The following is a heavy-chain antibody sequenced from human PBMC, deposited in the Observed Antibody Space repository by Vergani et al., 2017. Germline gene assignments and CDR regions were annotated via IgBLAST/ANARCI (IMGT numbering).Heavy chain of an antibody. Sequence: QLQLQESGPGLVKPSATLSLTCSVSGASIRSSNYYWGWIRPPPGKGLEWIASIYYSGSTYYNPSLKSRGTISVDTSKNQFSLKLSSVTAADTAVYFCARHSTVEWLVKLGWIDPWGQGILVTVSS. CDR2: IYYSGST. J-gene: IGHJ5*02. D-gene: IGHD6-19*01. V-gene: IGHV4-39*01. CDR3: ARHSTVEWLVKLGWIDP. CDR1: GASIRSSNYY.